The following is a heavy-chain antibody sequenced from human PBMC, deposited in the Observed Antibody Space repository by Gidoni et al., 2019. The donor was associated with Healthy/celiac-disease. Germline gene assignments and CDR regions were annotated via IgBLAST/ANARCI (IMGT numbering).Heavy chain of an antibody. CDR1: GGTFSSYA. V-gene: IGHV1-69*06. Sequence: QVQLVQSGAEVKKPGASVKVSCKASGGTFSSYAISWVRQAPGQGLEWMGGIIPIFGTANYAQKFQGRVTITADKSTSTAYMELSSLRSEDTAVYYCAREVGYCSSTSCSFDYWGQGTLVTVSS. D-gene: IGHD2-2*01. CDR3: AREVGYCSSTSCSFDY. J-gene: IGHJ4*02. CDR2: IIPIFGTA.